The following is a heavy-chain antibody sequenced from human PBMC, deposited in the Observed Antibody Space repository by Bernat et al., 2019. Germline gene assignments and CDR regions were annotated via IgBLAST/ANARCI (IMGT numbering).Heavy chain of an antibody. Sequence: QVQLVESGGGLVKPGGSLRLSREASGFTFSDYYMNWVRQAPGKGLEWISYIGSSSSYTSYADSVKGRFTISRDNAENSLFLQMNSLRAEDTAVYYCARPYCSGGTCWMEHWGQGTLVTVSS. D-gene: IGHD2-15*01. V-gene: IGHV3-11*06. CDR1: GFTFSDYY. CDR3: ARPYCSGGTCWMEH. CDR2: IGSSSSYT. J-gene: IGHJ1*01.